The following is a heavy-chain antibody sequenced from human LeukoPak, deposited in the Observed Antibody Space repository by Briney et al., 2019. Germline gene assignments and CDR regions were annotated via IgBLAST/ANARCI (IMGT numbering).Heavy chain of an antibody. CDR1: GGSFSGYY. J-gene: IGHJ5*02. V-gene: IGHV4-34*01. CDR3: ASSPYYYDSSGYYSYVNNWFDP. D-gene: IGHD3-22*01. CDR2: INHSGST. Sequence: SETLSLTCAVYGGSFSGYYWSWIRQPPGKGLEWIGEINHSGSTNYNPSLKSRVTMSVDTSKNQFSLKLSSVTAADTAVYYCASSPYYYDSSGYYSYVNNWFDPWGQGTLVTVSS.